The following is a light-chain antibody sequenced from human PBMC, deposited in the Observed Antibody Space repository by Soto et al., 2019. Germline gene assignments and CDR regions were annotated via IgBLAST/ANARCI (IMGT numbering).Light chain of an antibody. CDR2: GAS. CDR3: QQYNSYSPT. CDR1: QSISSW. Sequence: DIQMTQSPSTLSASVGYRVTITCRASQSISSWLAWYQQKPGKAPKLLIYGASNLQSGVPSRFSGRGSGTDFTLTSSSLHPDDFATYYCQQYNSYSPTFGQGTKVDI. V-gene: IGKV1-5*01. J-gene: IGKJ1*01.